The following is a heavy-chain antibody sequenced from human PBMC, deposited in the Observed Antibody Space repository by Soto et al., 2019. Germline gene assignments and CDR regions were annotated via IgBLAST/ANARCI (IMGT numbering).Heavy chain of an antibody. CDR1: GYTFTSYG. CDR3: ARDEITGTTGWFDP. J-gene: IGHJ5*02. CDR2: TSAYNGNT. V-gene: IGHV1-18*01. D-gene: IGHD1-20*01. Sequence: ASVKVSCKASGYTFTSYGISWVRQAPGQGLEWMGWTSAYNGNTNYAQKLQGRVTMTTDTSTSTAYMELRSLRSGDTAVYYCARDEITGTTGWFDPWGQGTLVTVSS.